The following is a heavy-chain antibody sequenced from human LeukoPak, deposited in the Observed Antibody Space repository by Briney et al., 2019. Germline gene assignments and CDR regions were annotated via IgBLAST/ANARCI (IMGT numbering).Heavy chain of an antibody. CDR3: ARLGFVVPAVIFDY. CDR1: GFTFGSYS. D-gene: IGHD2-2*02. V-gene: IGHV3-53*01. J-gene: IGHJ4*02. Sequence: GGSLRLSCAASGFTFGSYSVSWARQAPGKGLEWVSVIYIGSSTYYADSVKGRFTISRDISKNTLYLQMNSLRAEDTAMYYCARLGFVVPAVIFDYWGQGTLVTVSS. CDR2: IYIGSST.